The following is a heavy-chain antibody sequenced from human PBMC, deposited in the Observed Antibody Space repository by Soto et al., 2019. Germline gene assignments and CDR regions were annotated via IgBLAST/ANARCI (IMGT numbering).Heavy chain of an antibody. CDR2: IYWNDDK. J-gene: IGHJ4*02. Sequence: QITLKESGPTLVRPTQTLTLTCTFSGFSLSTSGLGVGWIRQPPGKALEWLALIYWNDDKRYSPSLKPRLTITNDTSNNQVVITMTNMDPVDTATYYCAHRPSGWYLFDYWGQGTLVTVSS. V-gene: IGHV2-5*01. CDR1: GFSLSTSGLG. CDR3: AHRPSGWYLFDY. D-gene: IGHD6-19*01.